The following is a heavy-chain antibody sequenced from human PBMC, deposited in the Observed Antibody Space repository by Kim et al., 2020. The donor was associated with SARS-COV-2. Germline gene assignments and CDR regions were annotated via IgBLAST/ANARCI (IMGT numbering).Heavy chain of an antibody. J-gene: IGHJ4*02. CDR3: ARVSLDGYSFDY. Sequence: SYADSVKGRFTISRDNAKNTLYLQMNSLRAEDTAVYYCARVSLDGYSFDYWGQGTLVTVSS. V-gene: IGHV3-74*01. D-gene: IGHD4-4*01.